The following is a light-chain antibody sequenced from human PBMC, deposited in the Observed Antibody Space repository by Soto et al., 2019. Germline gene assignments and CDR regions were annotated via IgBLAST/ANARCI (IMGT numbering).Light chain of an antibody. CDR1: QSVSSSY. Sequence: EIVLTQSPGTLSLSPGERATLSCRASQSVSSSYLAWYQQKPGQAPRLLIYGASTRATGITARFSGSGSGTEFTLTVTSLQSEDFAVYYCQQYDQWPITFGQGTRLEIK. J-gene: IGKJ5*01. CDR3: QQYDQWPIT. CDR2: GAS. V-gene: IGKV3-15*01.